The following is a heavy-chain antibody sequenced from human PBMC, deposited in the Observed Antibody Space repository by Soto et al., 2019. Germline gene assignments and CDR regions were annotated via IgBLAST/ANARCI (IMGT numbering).Heavy chain of an antibody. V-gene: IGHV1-69*02. D-gene: IGHD3-3*01. CDR3: ARCRITIFGVVSNWFDP. CDR1: GGTFSSYT. CDR2: IIPILGIA. J-gene: IGHJ5*02. Sequence: SVKVSCKASGGTFSSYTISWVRQAPGQGLEWMGRIIPILGIANCAQKFQGRVTITADKSTSTAYMELSSLRSEDTAVYYCARCRITIFGVVSNWFDPWGQGTLVTVSS.